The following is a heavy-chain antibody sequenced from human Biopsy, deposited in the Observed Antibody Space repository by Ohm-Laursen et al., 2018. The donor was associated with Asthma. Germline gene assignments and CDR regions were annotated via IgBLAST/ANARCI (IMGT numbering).Heavy chain of an antibody. CDR2: VYWTGST. Sequence: TLSLTCSVYGGSISSFYWSWIRQSQEKGLEWMGYVYWTGSTNYNPSLKSRIIMSVDTSKNRMFLELTSVTAADTAIYYCVRAVRNKQGLAPFDYWGQGKPVTVSS. CDR3: VRAVRNKQGLAPFDY. D-gene: IGHD6-19*01. J-gene: IGHJ4*02. V-gene: IGHV4-59*01. CDR1: GGSISSFY.